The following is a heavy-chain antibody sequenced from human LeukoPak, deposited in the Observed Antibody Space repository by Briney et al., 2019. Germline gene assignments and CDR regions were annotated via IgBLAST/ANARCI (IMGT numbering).Heavy chain of an antibody. D-gene: IGHD6-19*01. Sequence: GGSLRLSCAASGFIFSSYSMNWVRQAPGKGLEWVSYISSSGSTIYYADSVKGRFTISRYNAKNSLYLQMNSLRAEDTAVYYCARDSSGWYNFDYWGQGTLVTVSS. CDR2: ISSSGSTI. CDR3: ARDSSGWYNFDY. CDR1: GFIFSSYS. J-gene: IGHJ4*02. V-gene: IGHV3-48*04.